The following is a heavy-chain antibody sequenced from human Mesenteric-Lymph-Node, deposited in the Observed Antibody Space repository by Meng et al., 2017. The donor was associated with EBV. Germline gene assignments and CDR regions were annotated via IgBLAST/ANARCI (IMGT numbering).Heavy chain of an antibody. V-gene: IGHV1-69-2*01. D-gene: IGHD1-1*01. CDR1: GYTFSDYN. J-gene: IGHJ4*02. CDR2: IDPEDDET. Sequence: EVQVVQSGAEVKKPGATVKISCRVSGYTFSDYNVHWVQQAPGKGLEWMGLIDPEDDETIYAHKFQGRVTITADTSTDTTYMELSGLRSEDTAVYYGGTSDNRWNDALDYWGQGTLVTGSS. CDR3: GTSDNRWNDALDY.